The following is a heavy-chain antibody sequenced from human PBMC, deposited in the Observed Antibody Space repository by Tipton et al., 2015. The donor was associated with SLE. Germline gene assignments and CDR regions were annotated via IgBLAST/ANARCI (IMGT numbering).Heavy chain of an antibody. J-gene: IGHJ2*01. Sequence: QSGAEVKKPGASVKVSCKASGYTFTSYDINWVRQATGQGLEWMGWLNPNSGNTGYAQKFQDRVTMTRNTSVSTAYMELSSMRSEDTAVYYCTRNRNWYFDLWGRGTLVTVSS. CDR3: TRNRNWYFDL. CDR2: LNPNSGNT. CDR1: GYTFTSYD. V-gene: IGHV1-8*02.